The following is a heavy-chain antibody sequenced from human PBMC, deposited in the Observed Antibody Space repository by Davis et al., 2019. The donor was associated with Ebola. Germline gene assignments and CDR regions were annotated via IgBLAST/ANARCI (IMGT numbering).Heavy chain of an antibody. D-gene: IGHD3/OR15-3a*01. CDR3: ARSYDFWSGYPLQS. CDR2: ISYNGVT. Sequence: MPSETLSPTCTVPGASITNYFWNWVRQPPGKTLEWLGYISYNGVTRYNPSLKSRLTISTDTSKTQFSLSLNSVTAADTAVYYCARSYDFWSGYPLQSWGQGTLVTVSS. J-gene: IGHJ5*02. CDR1: GASITNYF. V-gene: IGHV4-59*01.